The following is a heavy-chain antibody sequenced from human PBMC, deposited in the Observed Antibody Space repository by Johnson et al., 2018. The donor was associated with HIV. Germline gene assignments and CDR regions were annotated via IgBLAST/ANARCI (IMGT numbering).Heavy chain of an antibody. J-gene: IGHJ3*01. CDR3: ATLWFGEVSVYDAFDV. CDR2: ISYDGSNK. V-gene: IGHV3-30-3*01. D-gene: IGHD3-10*01. Sequence: QEQLVESGGGVVQPGRSLRLSCAASGFTFSSYAMHWVRQAPGKGLEWVAVISYDGSNKYYADSVKGRFTLSRDNSKNTLYLQMNSLRPEDSAVYYCATLWFGEVSVYDAFDVWGQGTMVTVSS. CDR1: GFTFSSYA.